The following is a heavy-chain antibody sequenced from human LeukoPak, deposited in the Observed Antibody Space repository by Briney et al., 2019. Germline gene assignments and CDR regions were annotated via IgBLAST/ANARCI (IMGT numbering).Heavy chain of an antibody. D-gene: IGHD2-2*01. V-gene: IGHV3-30*02. CDR2: IRYDGSNK. CDR3: AKASDVIVVVPAAIDY. CDR1: GFTFSSYG. Sequence: GGSLRLSCAASGFTFSSYGMHWVRQAPGKGLEWVAFIRYDGSNKYYADSVKGRFTISRDNSKNTLYQQMNSLRAEDTAVYYCAKASDVIVVVPAAIDYWGQGTLVTVSS. J-gene: IGHJ4*02.